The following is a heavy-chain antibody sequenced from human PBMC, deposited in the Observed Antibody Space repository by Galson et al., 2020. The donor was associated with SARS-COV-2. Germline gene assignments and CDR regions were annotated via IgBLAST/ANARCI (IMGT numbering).Heavy chain of an antibody. V-gene: IGHV3-13*01. CDR3: ARGTYDSSGYYYYYYMDV. CDR2: IGTAGDT. D-gene: IGHD3-22*01. Sequence: GESLKISCAASGFTFSSYDMHWVRQATGKGLEWVSAIGTAGDTYYPGSVKGRFTISRENAKNSLYLQMNSLRAGDTAVYYCARGTYDSSGYYYYYYMDVWGKGTTVTVSS. CDR1: GFTFSSYD. J-gene: IGHJ6*03.